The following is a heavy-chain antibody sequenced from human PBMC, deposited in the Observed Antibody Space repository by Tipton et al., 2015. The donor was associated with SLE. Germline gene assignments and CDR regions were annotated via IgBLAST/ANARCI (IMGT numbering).Heavy chain of an antibody. Sequence: SLRLSCAASGFTFSSYSMNWVRQAPGKGLEWVSSISSSSSYIYYADSVKGRFTISRDNAKNSLYLQMNSLRAEDTAVYYCARGPPNYDFWSGQDAFDIWGQGTMVTVSS. CDR1: GFTFSSYS. D-gene: IGHD3-3*01. CDR2: ISSSSSYI. J-gene: IGHJ3*02. V-gene: IGHV3-21*01. CDR3: ARGPPNYDFWSGQDAFDI.